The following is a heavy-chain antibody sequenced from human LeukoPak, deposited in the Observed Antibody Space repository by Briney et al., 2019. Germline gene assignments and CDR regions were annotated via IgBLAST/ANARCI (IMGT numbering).Heavy chain of an antibody. V-gene: IGHV4-59*01. J-gene: IGHJ5*02. D-gene: IGHD2-2*01. CDR2: IYYSGST. CDR3: ARAAYCSSTSCLWFDP. Sequence: SETLSLTCTVSGGSISSYYWSWIRQPPGKGLEWIGYIYYSGSTNYNPSLKSRVTISVDTSKNQSSLKLSSVTAADTAVYYCARAAYCSSTSCLWFDPWGQGTLVTVSS. CDR1: GGSISSYY.